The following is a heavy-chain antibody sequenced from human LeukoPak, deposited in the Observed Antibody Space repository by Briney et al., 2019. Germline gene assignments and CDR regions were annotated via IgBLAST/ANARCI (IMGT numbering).Heavy chain of an antibody. V-gene: IGHV4-4*02. Sequence: PSETLSLTCAVSGDSISSDNWWSWVRQPPGKGLEWIGEIYHSGSTNYNPSLRSRVTISLDKSKNQFSLQVRSVTAADTAVYYCAIYNTFGSGTDLFAWNWFDPWGQGTLVTVSS. CDR3: AIYNTFGSGTDLFAWNWFDP. J-gene: IGHJ5*02. CDR2: IYHSGST. CDR1: GDSISSDNW. D-gene: IGHD3-10*01.